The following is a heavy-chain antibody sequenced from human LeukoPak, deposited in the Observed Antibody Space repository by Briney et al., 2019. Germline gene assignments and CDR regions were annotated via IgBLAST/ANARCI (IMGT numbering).Heavy chain of an antibody. D-gene: IGHD4-17*01. CDR3: AAPSARSTVTTWSAFDL. CDR2: FDPEDDRG. J-gene: IGHJ3*01. Sequence: ASVKVSCKASGYTFTGYYMHWVRQAPGEGPEWMGGFDPEDDRGIYAQKFQGRVTMTEDTSTNTAYMELSSLRSEDSAMYYCAAPSARSTVTTWSAFDLWGQGTMVTVSS. CDR1: GYTFTGYY. V-gene: IGHV1-24*01.